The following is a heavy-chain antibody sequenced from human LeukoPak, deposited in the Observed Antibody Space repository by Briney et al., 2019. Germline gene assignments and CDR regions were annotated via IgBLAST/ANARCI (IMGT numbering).Heavy chain of an antibody. V-gene: IGHV3-30*04. J-gene: IGHJ4*02. D-gene: IGHD2-2*01. CDR2: ISYDGSNK. CDR3: AKGRYCSSTSCEIDY. CDR1: GFTFSSYA. Sequence: GRSLRLSCAASGFTFSSYAMHWVRQAPGKGLEWVAVISYDGSNKYYADSVKGRFTISRDNSKSTLYLQMNSLRAEDTAVYYCAKGRYCSSTSCEIDYWGQGTLVTVSS.